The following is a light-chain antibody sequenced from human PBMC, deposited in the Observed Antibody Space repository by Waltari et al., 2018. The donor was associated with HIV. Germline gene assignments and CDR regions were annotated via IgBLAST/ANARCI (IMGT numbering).Light chain of an antibody. CDR3: QQYDNLPFT. V-gene: IGKV1-33*01. Sequence: DIQMTQSPSSLSASVGDRVTITCQASQDINKYLSWHQQKPVKAPKLLISDASNLQTGVPSRFSGSGSGTDFTFTISSLQPEDIATYFCQQYDNLPFTFGPGTKVDIK. CDR2: DAS. J-gene: IGKJ3*01. CDR1: QDINKY.